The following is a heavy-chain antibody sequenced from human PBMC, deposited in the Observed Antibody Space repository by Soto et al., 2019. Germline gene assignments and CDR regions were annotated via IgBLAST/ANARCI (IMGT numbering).Heavy chain of an antibody. CDR2: INPSGGST. Sequence: ASVKVSCKASGYTFTSYYMHWVRQAPGQGLEWMGIINPSGGSTSYAQKFQGRVTMTRDTSTSTVYMELSSLRSEGTAVYYCAKDYDFWSGYSYYYGMDVWGQGTTVTVSS. CDR3: AKDYDFWSGYSYYYGMDV. CDR1: GYTFTSYY. D-gene: IGHD3-3*01. J-gene: IGHJ6*02. V-gene: IGHV1-46*01.